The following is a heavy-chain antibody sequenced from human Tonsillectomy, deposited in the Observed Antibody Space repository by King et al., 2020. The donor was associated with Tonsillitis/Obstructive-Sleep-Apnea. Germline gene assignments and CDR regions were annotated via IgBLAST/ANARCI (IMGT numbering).Heavy chain of an antibody. CDR2: IYSGGST. CDR3: NKQWGEHLASDY. D-gene: IGHD6-19*01. Sequence: VQLVESGGGLIQPGGFLRLSCAASGFTVSSNYMSWVRQAPGKGLEGGSVIYSGGSTYYADSVKGRFTISRDNSKNTLYLQMNSLRAEDTAVYYCNKQWGEHLASDYWGQGTLVTVSS. J-gene: IGHJ4*02. V-gene: IGHV3-53*01. CDR1: GFTVSSNY.